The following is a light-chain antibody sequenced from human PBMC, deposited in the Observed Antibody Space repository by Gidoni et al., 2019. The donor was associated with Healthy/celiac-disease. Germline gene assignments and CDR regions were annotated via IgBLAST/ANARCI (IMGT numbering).Light chain of an antibody. CDR3: QQSYSTPLT. J-gene: IGKJ4*01. CDR2: AAS. Sequence: DIQMHQSPSSLSASVGDRVTITCRARQSISSYLNWYQQKPVKAPKLLIYAASSLQSGVPARFSVSGSGTDFTLTISSLQPEDFATYYCQQSYSTPLTFGGGTKVEIK. CDR1: QSISSY. V-gene: IGKV1-39*01.